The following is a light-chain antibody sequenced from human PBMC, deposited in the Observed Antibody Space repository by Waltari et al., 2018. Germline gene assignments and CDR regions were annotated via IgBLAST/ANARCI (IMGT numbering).Light chain of an antibody. CDR3: AAWDASLNGPYV. J-gene: IGLJ1*01. CDR1: SSNIGRNT. CDR2: NNN. Sequence: QSVLTQPPSASGTPGQRVTISCSGSSSNIGRNTVNWYQQLPGTAPKLLIYNNNQRPSGVPDRFSGSKSGTSASLAISGLQPEDEADYYCAAWDASLNGPYVFGTGSKVTVL. V-gene: IGLV1-44*01.